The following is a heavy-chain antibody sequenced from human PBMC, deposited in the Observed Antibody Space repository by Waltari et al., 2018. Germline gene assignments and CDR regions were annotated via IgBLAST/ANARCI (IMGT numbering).Heavy chain of an antibody. CDR2: INHSGST. J-gene: IGHJ4*02. V-gene: IGHV4-34*01. CDR1: GGSFSGYY. CDR3: ARIRFLEWAKKGYYFDY. D-gene: IGHD3-3*01. Sequence: QVQLQQWGAGLLKPSETLSLTCAVYGGSFSGYYWSWIRQPPGKGLEWIGEINHSGSTNYNPSLKSLGTISVDTSKNQFSLKLSSVTAADTAVYYCARIRFLEWAKKGYYFDYWGQGTLVTVSS.